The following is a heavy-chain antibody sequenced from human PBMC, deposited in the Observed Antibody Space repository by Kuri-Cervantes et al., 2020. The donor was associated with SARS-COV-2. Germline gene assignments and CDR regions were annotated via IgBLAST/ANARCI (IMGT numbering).Heavy chain of an antibody. CDR2: INPDGSYT. J-gene: IGHJ6*02. CDR1: GFTFSGHW. D-gene: IGHD1-1*01. V-gene: IGHV3-74*01. CDR3: ARDDEYLSGTYYYYDMKV. Sequence: GESLKISCAASGFTFSGHWIHWVRQAPGKGLVWVSRINPDGSYTNNADSVKGRFTLSRDNAKNMLFLQMNSLRAEDTAVYYCARDDEYLSGTYYYYDMKVWGQGTTVTVSS.